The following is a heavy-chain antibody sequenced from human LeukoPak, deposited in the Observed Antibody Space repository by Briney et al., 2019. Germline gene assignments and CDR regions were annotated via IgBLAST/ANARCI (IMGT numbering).Heavy chain of an antibody. CDR3: AKWVIRGYYYYGMDV. CDR2: ISGSGGST. D-gene: IGHD3-10*01. Sequence: PGGSLRLSCAGSGFTFSSYTMNWVRQAPGKGLEWVSAISGSGGSTYYADSVKGRFTISRDNSKNTLYLQMNSLRAEDTAVYYCAKWVIRGYYYYGMDVWGQGTTVTVSS. J-gene: IGHJ6*02. V-gene: IGHV3-23*01. CDR1: GFTFSSYT.